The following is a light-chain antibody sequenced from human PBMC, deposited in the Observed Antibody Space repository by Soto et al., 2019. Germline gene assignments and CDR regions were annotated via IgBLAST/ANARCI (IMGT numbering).Light chain of an antibody. V-gene: IGKV1-5*03. CDR3: QQYNSYPYT. CDR1: QSISSW. Sequence: DIQMTQSPSTLSASVGDRVTITCRASQSISSWLAWYQQNPGKAPKVLIYKASSLESGVPSRFSGSGSGTEFTLTISSLQPDDFATYYCQQYNSYPYTCGQGTKLEIK. CDR2: KAS. J-gene: IGKJ2*01.